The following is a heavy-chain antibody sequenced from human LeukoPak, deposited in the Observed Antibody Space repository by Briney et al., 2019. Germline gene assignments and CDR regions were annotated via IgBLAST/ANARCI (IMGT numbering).Heavy chain of an antibody. J-gene: IGHJ4*02. D-gene: IGHD3-22*01. CDR3: AKDPTDFDSSGQTYFDY. CDR2: ISTSGGRT. CDR1: GFTFSSCA. Sequence: GGSLRLSCAASGFTFSSCAMSWVRQAPGKGLEWVSAISTSGGRTFYADSVKGRFTISRDNSKNTLCLQMNSLKAEDTAIYYCAKDPTDFDSSGQTYFDYWGQGTLVTVSS. V-gene: IGHV3-23*01.